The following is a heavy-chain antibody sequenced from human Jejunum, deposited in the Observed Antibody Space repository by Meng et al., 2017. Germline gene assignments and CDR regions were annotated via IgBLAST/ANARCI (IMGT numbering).Heavy chain of an antibody. Sequence: QWHVERSAPGLVKSSGPLSLTCSVSGDYISSDKWWIWFRLLPGKGLERIGEIYHGGATYATPSSRSRLTMSVDKSKNQYSLNLTSVTAADTAVYYCARKISPVSAIYWGQGTLVTVSS. CDR1: GDYISSDKW. D-gene: IGHD2-21*02. J-gene: IGHJ4*02. CDR3: ARKISPVSAIY. V-gene: IGHV4-4*02. CDR2: IYHGGAT.